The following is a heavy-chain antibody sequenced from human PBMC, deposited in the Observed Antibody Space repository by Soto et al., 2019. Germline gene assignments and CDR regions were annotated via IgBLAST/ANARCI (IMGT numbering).Heavy chain of an antibody. CDR3: ARKGYSSSPFDY. CDR2: IYHSGST. D-gene: IGHD6-13*01. CDR1: GGSISSSNW. V-gene: IGHV4-4*02. J-gene: IGHJ4*02. Sequence: SETLSLGCAVPGGSISSSNWWSWVRQPPGKGLEWIGEIYHSGSTNYNPSLKSRVTISVDKSKNQFSLKLSSVTAADTAVYYCARKGYSSSPFDYWGQGTLVTVSS.